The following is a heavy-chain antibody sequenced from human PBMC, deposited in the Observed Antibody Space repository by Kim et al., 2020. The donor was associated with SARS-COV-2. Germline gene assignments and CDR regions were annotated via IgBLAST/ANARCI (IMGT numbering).Heavy chain of an antibody. CDR2: IYTSGST. D-gene: IGHD3-3*01. CDR3: AREPPHYDFWSGEVGIRYYFDY. J-gene: IGHJ4*02. CDR1: GGSISSYY. Sequence: SETLSLTCTVSGGSISSYYWSWIRQPAGKGLEWIGRIYTSGSTNYNPSLKSRVTMSVDTSKNQFSLKLSSVTAADTAVYYCAREPPHYDFWSGEVGIRYYFDYWGQGTLVTVSS. V-gene: IGHV4-4*07.